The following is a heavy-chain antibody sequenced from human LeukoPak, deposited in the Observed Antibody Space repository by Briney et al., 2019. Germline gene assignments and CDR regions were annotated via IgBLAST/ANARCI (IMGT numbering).Heavy chain of an antibody. D-gene: IGHD1-26*01. CDR2: INPNSGGT. V-gene: IGHV1-2*02. Sequence: ASVKVSCKASGYTFTGYYMHWVRQAPGQGLEWMGWINPNSGGTNYAQKFQGRVTMTRDTSISTAYMELSSLRSEDTAVYYCARAPLRVHSVGATEYYYGMDVWGQGTTVTVSS. CDR1: GYTFTGYY. CDR3: ARAPLRVHSVGATEYYYGMDV. J-gene: IGHJ6*02.